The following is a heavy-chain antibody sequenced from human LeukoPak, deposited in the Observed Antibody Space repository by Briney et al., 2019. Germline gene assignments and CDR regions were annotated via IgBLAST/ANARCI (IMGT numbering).Heavy chain of an antibody. CDR1: GFTFSSYA. D-gene: IGHD6-13*01. CDR3: AKDFGSYSISSPYY. Sequence: GGSLRLSCAASGFTFSSYAMSWVRQAPGKGLEWVSSIFGSGIDTQYADSVKGRFTISRDNSKNTLYLQMNSLRAEDTAVYYCAKDFGSYSISSPYYWGQGTLVTVSS. V-gene: IGHV3-23*01. J-gene: IGHJ4*02. CDR2: IFGSGIDT.